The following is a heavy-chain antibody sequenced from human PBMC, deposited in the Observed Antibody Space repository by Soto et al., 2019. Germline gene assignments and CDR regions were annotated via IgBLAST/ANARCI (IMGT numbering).Heavy chain of an antibody. CDR1: GGSISSYY. CDR2: IYYSGST. J-gene: IGHJ4*02. D-gene: IGHD6-13*01. Sequence: SETLSLTCTVSGGSISSYYWSWIRQPPGKGLEWIGYIYYSGSTNYNPSLKSRVTISVDTSKNQFSLKLSSVTAADTAVYYCARRWSAAAAQFDYWGQGTLVTVPS. V-gene: IGHV4-59*01. CDR3: ARRWSAAAAQFDY.